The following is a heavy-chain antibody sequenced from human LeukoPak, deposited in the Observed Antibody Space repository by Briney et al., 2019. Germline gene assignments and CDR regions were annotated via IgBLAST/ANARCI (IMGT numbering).Heavy chain of an antibody. V-gene: IGHV4-59*01. CDR1: GGSISSYY. Sequence: SETLSLTCTVSGGSISSYYWSWIRQPPGKGLEWIGYIYYSGSTNYNPSLKSRVTISVDTSKNQFSLKLSSVTAADTAVYYCARDDTVFGAHAFDIWGQGTMVTVSS. J-gene: IGHJ3*02. CDR3: ARDDTVFGAHAFDI. CDR2: IYYSGST. D-gene: IGHD3-3*01.